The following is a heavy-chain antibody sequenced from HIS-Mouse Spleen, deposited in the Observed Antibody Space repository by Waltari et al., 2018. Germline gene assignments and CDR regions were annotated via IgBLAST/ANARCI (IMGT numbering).Heavy chain of an antibody. CDR1: GFTFSSYW. V-gene: IGHV3-74*01. Sequence: EVQLVESGGGLVQPGGSLRLSCAASGFTFSSYWMHWVRQAPGKGLVWVSRIKSDGSSTSYADPVKGRFTISRDNAKNTLYLQMNSLRAEDTAVYYCARDAAVTYFDYWGQGTLVTVSS. D-gene: IGHD4-17*01. CDR2: IKSDGSST. J-gene: IGHJ4*02. CDR3: ARDAAVTYFDY.